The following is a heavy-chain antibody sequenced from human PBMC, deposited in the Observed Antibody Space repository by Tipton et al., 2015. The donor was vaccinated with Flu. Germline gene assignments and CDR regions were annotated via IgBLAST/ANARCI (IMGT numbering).Heavy chain of an antibody. J-gene: IGHJ5*01. CDR1: GFTFSSHG. Sequence: SLRLSCAASGFTFSSHGMHWVRQTPGNGLEWVAVISFDGSKKFYADSVKGRFTISRDNSKSTLYLQLNRLRADDTAVYYCAKDDSGWFDSWGQGTLVTVSS. CDR2: ISFDGSKK. CDR3: AKDDSGWFDS. V-gene: IGHV3-30*18. D-gene: IGHD6-19*01.